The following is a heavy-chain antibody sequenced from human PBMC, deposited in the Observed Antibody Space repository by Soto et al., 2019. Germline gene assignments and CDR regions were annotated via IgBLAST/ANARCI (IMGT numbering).Heavy chain of an antibody. J-gene: IGHJ5*02. Sequence: SETLSLTCTVSGGSISSYYWSWIRQPPGKGLEWIGYIYYSGSTNYNPSLKSRVTISVDTSKNQFSLKLSSVTAADTAVYYCASTRDYPCRNNLFDPWGQGTLVTVSS. D-gene: IGHD4-17*01. CDR3: ASTRDYPCRNNLFDP. CDR2: IYYSGST. CDR1: GGSISSYY. V-gene: IGHV4-59*08.